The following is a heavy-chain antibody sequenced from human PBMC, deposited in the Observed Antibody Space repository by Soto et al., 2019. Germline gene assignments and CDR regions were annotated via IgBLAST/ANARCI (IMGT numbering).Heavy chain of an antibody. D-gene: IGHD3-9*01. CDR3: ARETDMLAGFVIDY. CDR2: INPSAGRT. CDR1: GYIFTNSY. J-gene: IGHJ4*02. V-gene: IGHV1-46*01. Sequence: QVQLVQSGAEVQKPGDSLRVSCKASGYIFTNSYLHWVRQAPGQGLEWMGIINPSAGRTNYAQNFQGRVTMTADTSTSTVYMELSRLRSEDKAVYYCARETDMLAGFVIDYWGQGTLVIVSS.